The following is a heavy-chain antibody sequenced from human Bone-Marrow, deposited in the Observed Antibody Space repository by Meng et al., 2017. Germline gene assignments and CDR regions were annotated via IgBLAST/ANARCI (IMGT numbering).Heavy chain of an antibody. V-gene: IGHV4-59*01. D-gene: IGHD3-16*01. CDR1: GGSISSYY. CDR3: ARDASGGDDAFDI. CDR2: IYYSGST. Sequence: SETLSLTSTVSGGSISSYYWSWIRQPPGKGLEWIGYIYYSGSTNYNPSLKSRVTISVDTSKNHLSLKLSSVTAADTAVYYCARDASGGDDAFDIWGQGTMVTVS. J-gene: IGHJ3*02.